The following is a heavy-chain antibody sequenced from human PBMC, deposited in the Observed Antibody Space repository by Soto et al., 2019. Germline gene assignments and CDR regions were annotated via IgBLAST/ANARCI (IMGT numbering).Heavy chain of an antibody. CDR2: ISYDGSDK. V-gene: IGHV3-30*03. Sequence: QVQLVESGGGVVQPGRSLRLSCAASGFPFTSYGMHWVREGPDKGLEWVAIISYDGSDKYYADSVKGRFTISRDNYKNTLYLQMNSLRPEDTALYYCFGGQYYFDYRGQGTLVIVSS. J-gene: IGHJ4*02. CDR3: FGGQYYFDY. CDR1: GFPFTSYG. D-gene: IGHD3-10*01.